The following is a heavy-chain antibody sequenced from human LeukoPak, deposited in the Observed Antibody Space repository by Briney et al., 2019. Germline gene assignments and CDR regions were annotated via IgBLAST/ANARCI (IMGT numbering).Heavy chain of an antibody. V-gene: IGHV4-39*07. Sequence: SETLSLTCTVSGGSISRSSSYWGWIRQPPGKGLEWIGNIFYSGSTFYNPSLKSRVTISVDTSKNQFSLKLSSVTAADTAVYYCAMSWDYDILTGYYPSDYWGQGTLVTVSS. D-gene: IGHD3-9*01. J-gene: IGHJ4*02. CDR2: IFYSGST. CDR1: GGSISRSSSY. CDR3: AMSWDYDILTGYYPSDY.